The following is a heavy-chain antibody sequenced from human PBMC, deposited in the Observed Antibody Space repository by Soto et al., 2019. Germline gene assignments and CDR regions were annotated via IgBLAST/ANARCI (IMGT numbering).Heavy chain of an antibody. J-gene: IGHJ4*02. V-gene: IGHV1-18*01. D-gene: IGHD2-15*01. CDR2: ISGYNGNS. CDR1: AYTFTSSG. CDR3: AREDIQDIVVVVVAPEGLGY. Sequence: ASVKGSCKASAYTFTSSGISWVRQAPGQGLEWMGRISGYNGNSNYAQNLQGRVTMTTDTSTNTAYMELRSLRSDDTAVYYCAREDIQDIVVVVVAPEGLGYWGQGTLVTVSS.